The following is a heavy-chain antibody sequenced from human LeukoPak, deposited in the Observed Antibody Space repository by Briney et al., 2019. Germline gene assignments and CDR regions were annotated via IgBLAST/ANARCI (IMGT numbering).Heavy chain of an antibody. V-gene: IGHV4-4*02. Sequence: SETLSLTCAVSGGSISSSNWWSWVRQTPGKGLEWIGDIHYTGTTKFNPSLKSRVTISVDTSKNQFSLELSSVTATDTAVYFCATNRAGTYDRPFEIWGQGTMVTVSS. CDR2: IHYTGTT. J-gene: IGHJ3*02. CDR3: ATNRAGTYDRPFEI. CDR1: GGSISSSNW. D-gene: IGHD1-26*01.